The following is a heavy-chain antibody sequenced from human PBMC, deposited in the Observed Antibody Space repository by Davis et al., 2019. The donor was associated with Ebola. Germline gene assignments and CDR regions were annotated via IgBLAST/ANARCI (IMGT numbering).Heavy chain of an antibody. CDR2: IIPIFGSA. D-gene: IGHD1-1*01. CDR1: GGTFSSYA. V-gene: IGHV1-69*13. CDR3: ARDLEGGTGD. Sequence: SVKVSCKASGGTFSSYAISWVRQAPGQGLEWMGGIIPIFGSANYAQKFQGRVTITADESTSTAYMELSSLRSEDTAVYYCARDLEGGTGDWGQGTLVTVSS. J-gene: IGHJ4*02.